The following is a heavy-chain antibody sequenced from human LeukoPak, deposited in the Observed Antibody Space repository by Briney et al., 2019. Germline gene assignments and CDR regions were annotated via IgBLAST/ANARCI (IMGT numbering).Heavy chain of an antibody. V-gene: IGHV3-23*01. J-gene: IGHJ4*02. Sequence: GGSLRLSCEVFGFTLSTSAMSGVRQAPGKGLEWVSGIRASDDTTYYVDSVKGRFTVSRDNSKNTLYLQMNSLRVEDTAVYYCRFYTSGSDYWGQGTLVTVSS. CDR2: IRASDDTT. CDR1: GFTLSTSA. CDR3: RFYTSGSDY. D-gene: IGHD3-22*01.